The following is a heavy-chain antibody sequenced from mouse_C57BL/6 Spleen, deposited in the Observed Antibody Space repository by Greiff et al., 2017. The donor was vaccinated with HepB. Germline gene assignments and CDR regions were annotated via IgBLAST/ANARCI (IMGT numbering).Heavy chain of an antibody. CDR3: TTYPYGNLFAY. CDR1: GFNIKDYY. Sequence: VQLQQSGAELVRPGASVKLSCTASGFNIKDYYMHWVKQRPEQGLEWIGRIDPEDGDTEYAPKFQGKATMTADTSSNPAYLPLSSLTSEDTAVYYCTTYPYGNLFAYWGQGTLVTVSA. J-gene: IGHJ3*01. CDR2: IDPEDGDT. D-gene: IGHD2-1*01. V-gene: IGHV14-1*01.